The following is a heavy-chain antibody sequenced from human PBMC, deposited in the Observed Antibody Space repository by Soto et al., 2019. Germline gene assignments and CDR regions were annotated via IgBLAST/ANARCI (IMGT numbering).Heavy chain of an antibody. Sequence: HPGGSLRLSCAASGFTFINFAMSWVRQAPGKGLEWVSGVLGGGGSTFYADSVKGRFTISRDNSKNTLYVQMNNLRVEDTAIYYCARKGPPRDAFDIWGQGTMVTVSS. CDR1: GFTFINFA. CDR3: ARKGPPRDAFDI. J-gene: IGHJ3*02. V-gene: IGHV3-23*01. CDR2: VLGGGGST.